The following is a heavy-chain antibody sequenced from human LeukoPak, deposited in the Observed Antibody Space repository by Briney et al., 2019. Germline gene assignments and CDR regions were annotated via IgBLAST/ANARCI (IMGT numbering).Heavy chain of an antibody. V-gene: IGHV6-1*01. CDR2: TYYTSKWNN. J-gene: IGHJ5*02. CDR3: ARQAYRRFDP. Sequence: SQTLSLTCAIPGDSVSSNSVAWNWFRQSPSRGLEWLGRTYYTSKWNNDYAVSVQSRIAVNPDTSKNQFSLHLNSVTPEDTAVYYCARQAYRRFDPWGQGTLVTVSS. CDR1: GDSVSSNSVA.